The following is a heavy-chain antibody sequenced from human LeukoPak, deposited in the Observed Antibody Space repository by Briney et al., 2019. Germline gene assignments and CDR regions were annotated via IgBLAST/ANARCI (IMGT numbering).Heavy chain of an antibody. CDR2: IYSGGST. J-gene: IGHJ4*02. CDR3: ARYRDGYNSYYFDY. CDR1: GFTVSSNY. D-gene: IGHD5-24*01. V-gene: IGHV3-53*04. Sequence: GGSLRLSCAASGFTVSSNYMSWVRQAPGKGLEWVSVIYSGGSTYYADSVKGRFTISRHNSKNTLYLQMNSLRAEDTAVYYCARYRDGYNSYYFDYWGQGTLVTVSS.